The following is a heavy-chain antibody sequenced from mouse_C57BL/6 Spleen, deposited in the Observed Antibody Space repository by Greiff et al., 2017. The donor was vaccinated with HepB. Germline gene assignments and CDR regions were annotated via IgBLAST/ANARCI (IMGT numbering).Heavy chain of an antibody. CDR2: IYPGDGDT. V-gene: IGHV1-80*01. Sequence: QVQLQQSGAELVKPGASVKISCKASGYAFSSYWMNWVKQRPGKGLEWIGQIYPGDGDTNYNGKFKGKAKLTADKSSSTAYMQLSSLTAEDSAVYFCATGYDGDGAMDYWGQGTSVTVSS. CDR3: ATGYDGDGAMDY. J-gene: IGHJ4*01. D-gene: IGHD2-2*01. CDR1: GYAFSSYW.